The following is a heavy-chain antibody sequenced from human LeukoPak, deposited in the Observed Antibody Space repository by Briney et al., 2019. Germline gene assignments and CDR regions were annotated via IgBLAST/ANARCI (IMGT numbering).Heavy chain of an antibody. V-gene: IGHV3-30*18. CDR2: ISYDGSNK. J-gene: IGHJ6*02. Sequence: GGSLRLSCAASGFTFSSYGMHWVRQAPGKGLEWVAVISYDGSNKYYADSVKGRFTISRDNSKNTLYLQMNSLRAEDTAVYYSAKDRNYDFWSGYYYYGMDVWGQGTTVTVSS. CDR1: GFTFSSYG. D-gene: IGHD3-3*01. CDR3: AKDRNYDFWSGYYYYGMDV.